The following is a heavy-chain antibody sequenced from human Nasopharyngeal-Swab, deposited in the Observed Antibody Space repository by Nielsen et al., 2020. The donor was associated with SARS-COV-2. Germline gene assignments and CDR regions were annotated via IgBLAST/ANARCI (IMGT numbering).Heavy chain of an antibody. Sequence: SETLSLTCTVSGGSISSYYWSWIRQPPGKGLEWIGYIYYSGSTNYNPSLKSRVTISVDTSKNQFSLKLSSVTAADTAVYYCARAPVFGVVITRFDYWGQGTLVTVSS. CDR1: GGSISSYY. CDR3: ARAPVFGVVITRFDY. V-gene: IGHV4-59*13. CDR2: IYYSGST. J-gene: IGHJ4*02. D-gene: IGHD3-3*01.